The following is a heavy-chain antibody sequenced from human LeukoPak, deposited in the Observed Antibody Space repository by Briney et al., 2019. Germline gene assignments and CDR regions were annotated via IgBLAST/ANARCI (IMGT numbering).Heavy chain of an antibody. CDR2: ISYDGSNK. CDR1: GFTFSSYG. CDR3: AKESGFGELEGFDY. Sequence: GRSLRLSCAASGFTFSSYGMHWVRQAPGKGLEWVAVISYDGSNKYYADSVKGRFTISRDNSKNTLYLQMNSLRAEDTAVYYCAKESGFGELEGFDYWGQGTLVTVSS. D-gene: IGHD3-10*01. V-gene: IGHV3-30*18. J-gene: IGHJ4*02.